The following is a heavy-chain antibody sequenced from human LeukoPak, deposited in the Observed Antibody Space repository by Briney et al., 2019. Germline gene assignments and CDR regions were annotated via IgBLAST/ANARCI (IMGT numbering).Heavy chain of an antibody. D-gene: IGHD6-13*01. Sequence: GGSLRLSCAASGFTFSSYAMSWVRQAPGKGLEWVSAISGSGGSTYYADSVKGRFTISRDNSKNTLYPQMNSLRAEDTAVYYCAYRKLYSSSWMGAFDIWGQGTMVTVSS. V-gene: IGHV3-23*01. J-gene: IGHJ3*02. CDR3: AYRKLYSSSWMGAFDI. CDR2: ISGSGGST. CDR1: GFTFSSYA.